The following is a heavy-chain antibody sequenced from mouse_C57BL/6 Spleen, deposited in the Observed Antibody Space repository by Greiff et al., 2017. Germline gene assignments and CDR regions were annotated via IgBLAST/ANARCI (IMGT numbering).Heavy chain of an antibody. D-gene: IGHD2-4*01. V-gene: IGHV3-6*01. CDR1: GYSITSCYY. CDR2: ISYDGSN. CDR3: ARSRDYRIDY. Sequence: EVQLQESGPGLVKPSQSLSLTCSVTGYSITSCYYWNWIRQLPGNKLEWMGYISYDGSNNYNPYLKNRNSITRDTSKNQFFLKLNSVTTEDRATCYCARSRDYRIDYWGQGTTLTVSS. J-gene: IGHJ2*01.